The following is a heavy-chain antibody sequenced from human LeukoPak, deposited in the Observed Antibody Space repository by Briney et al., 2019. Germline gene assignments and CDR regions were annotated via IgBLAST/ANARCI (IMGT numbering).Heavy chain of an antibody. J-gene: IGHJ2*01. V-gene: IGHV3-48*03. CDR2: ISNSGHTI. CDR3: ARDKVYYYDSSGYSYYWYFDL. CDR1: GFRFINFE. Sequence: GGSLRLSCEGSGFRFINFEMNWVRQAPGKGLEWVSFISNSGHTIYYADSVKGRFTISRDNARNSLYLQMNSLRAEDTAVYYCARDKVYYYDSSGYSYYWYFDLWGRGTLVTVSS. D-gene: IGHD3-22*01.